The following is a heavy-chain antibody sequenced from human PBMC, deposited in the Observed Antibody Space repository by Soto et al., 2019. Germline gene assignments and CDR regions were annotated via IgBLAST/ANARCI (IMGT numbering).Heavy chain of an antibody. Sequence: QVQLVQSGTEVKKPGASVKVSCKPSGYTFTSYAISWMRQAPGQGLEWMGWISAYNGNANYAQKFQDRVTMTTDTSTGTEYMEVRSLRSDDTAVYFWERPERSHNYGMDVWGQGTTVTVSS. J-gene: IGHJ6*02. CDR2: ISAYNGNA. CDR1: GYTFTSYA. V-gene: IGHV1-18*04. CDR3: ERPERSHNYGMDV. D-gene: IGHD1-1*01.